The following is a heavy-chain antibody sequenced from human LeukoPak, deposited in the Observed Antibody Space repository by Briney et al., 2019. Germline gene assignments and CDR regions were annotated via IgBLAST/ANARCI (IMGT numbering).Heavy chain of an antibody. D-gene: IGHD2-15*01. CDR2: ISSSSSTI. Sequence: GGSLRLSCAASGFTFSNYGMHWVRQAPGKGLEWVSYISSSSSTIYYADSVKGRFTISRDNAKNSLYLQMNSLRAEDTAVYYCARNRIEYYYYGMDVWGQGTTVTVSS. CDR3: ARNRIEYYYYGMDV. V-gene: IGHV3-48*04. CDR1: GFTFSNYG. J-gene: IGHJ6*02.